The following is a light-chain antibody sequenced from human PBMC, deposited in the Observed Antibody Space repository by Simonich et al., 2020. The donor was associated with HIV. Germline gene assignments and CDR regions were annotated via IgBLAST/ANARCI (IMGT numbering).Light chain of an antibody. Sequence: DAVMTQSPLSLPVNLGQPASISCMFSQSHVHSDGNTYLHWFQQRPGQSPRRLIDKVSNRESGVPDRFSGSGSGPDFTLKISRVEAEDVGVYYCMQGTHWPLTFGGGTKVEIK. CDR3: MQGTHWPLT. J-gene: IGKJ4*01. V-gene: IGKV2-30*02. CDR1: QSHVHSDGNTY. CDR2: KVS.